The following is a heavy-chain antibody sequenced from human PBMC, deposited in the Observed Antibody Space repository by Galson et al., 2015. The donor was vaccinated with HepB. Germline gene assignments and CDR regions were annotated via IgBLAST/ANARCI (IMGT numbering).Heavy chain of an antibody. J-gene: IGHJ2*01. V-gene: IGHV1-69*06. D-gene: IGHD3-3*01. CDR2: IIPIFGTA. Sequence: SVKVSCKASGGTFSSYAISWVRQAPGQGLEWMGGIIPIFGTANYAQKFQGRVTITADKSTSTAYMELSSLRSEDTAVYYCARDKVTIFGVVTLYFDLWGRGTLVTVSS. CDR3: ARDKVTIFGVVTLYFDL. CDR1: GGTFSSYA.